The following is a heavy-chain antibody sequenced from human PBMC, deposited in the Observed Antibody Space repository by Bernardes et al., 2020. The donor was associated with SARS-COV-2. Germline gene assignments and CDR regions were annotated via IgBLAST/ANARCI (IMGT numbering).Heavy chain of an antibody. Sequence: ASVKASCKASGYTFTSYAMNWVRQAPGQGLEWMGWINTNTGNPTYAQGFTGRFVFSLDTSVSTAYLQISSLKAEDTAVYYCARNRREVGYSGYDFWYYYYGMDVWGQGTTVTVSS. D-gene: IGHD5-12*01. CDR2: INTNTGNP. CDR3: ARNRREVGYSGYDFWYYYYGMDV. CDR1: GYTFTSYA. V-gene: IGHV7-4-1*02. J-gene: IGHJ6*02.